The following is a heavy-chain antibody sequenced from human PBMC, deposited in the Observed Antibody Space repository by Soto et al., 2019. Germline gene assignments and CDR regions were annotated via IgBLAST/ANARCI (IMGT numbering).Heavy chain of an antibody. J-gene: IGHJ4*02. CDR1: GGSFSGYY. D-gene: IGHD5-18*01. Sequence: PSETLSLTCAVYGGSFSGYYWSWIRQPPGKGLEWIGEINHSGSTNYNPSLKSRVTISVDTSKNQFSLKLSSVTAADTAVYYCATSYTYSYGYRLLDYWGQGTLVTVSS. CDR2: INHSGST. CDR3: ATSYTYSYGYRLLDY. V-gene: IGHV4-34*01.